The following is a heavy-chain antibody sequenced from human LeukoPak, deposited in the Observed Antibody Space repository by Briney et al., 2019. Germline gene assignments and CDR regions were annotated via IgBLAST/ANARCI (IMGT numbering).Heavy chain of an antibody. Sequence: SEILSPTCTVSGGSISSYYWSWIRQPPGKGLEWIAYISDIGSINYNPSLKSRVTISLDTSKNQFSLKLSSVTAADTAVYYCAGHHPRNTVDFWGQGTLVTVSS. J-gene: IGHJ4*02. D-gene: IGHD2/OR15-2a*01. CDR1: GGSISSYY. V-gene: IGHV4-59*08. CDR3: AGHHPRNTVDF. CDR2: ISDIGSI.